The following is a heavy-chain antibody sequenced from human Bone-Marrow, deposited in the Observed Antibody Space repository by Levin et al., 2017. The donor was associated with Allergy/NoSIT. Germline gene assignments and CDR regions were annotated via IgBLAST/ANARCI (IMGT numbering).Heavy chain of an antibody. D-gene: IGHD5-18*01. Sequence: SQTLSLTCTVSGGSISTYYWSWIRQPPGKGLEWIGYVYYSGSTNYNPSLKSRVTMSVDTSKNHFSLKLSSVTAADTALYYCSRHAGPIHLWLMDYWGQGTLVTVSS. CDR1: GGSISTYY. J-gene: IGHJ4*02. CDR3: SRHAGPIHLWLMDY. V-gene: IGHV4-59*08. CDR2: VYYSGST.